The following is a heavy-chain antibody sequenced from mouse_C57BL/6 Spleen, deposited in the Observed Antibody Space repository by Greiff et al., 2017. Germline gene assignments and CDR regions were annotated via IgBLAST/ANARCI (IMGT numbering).Heavy chain of an antibody. V-gene: IGHV1-64*01. D-gene: IGHD2-3*01. Sequence: QVHVKQPGAELVKPGASVKLSCKAFGYTFTSYWMHWVKQRPGQGLEWIGMIHPNSGSTNYNEKFKSKATLTVDKSSSTAYMQLSSLTSEDSAVYYCARRPIYDGYWYFDVWGTGTTVTVSS. J-gene: IGHJ1*03. CDR1: GYTFTSYW. CDR3: ARRPIYDGYWYFDV. CDR2: IHPNSGST.